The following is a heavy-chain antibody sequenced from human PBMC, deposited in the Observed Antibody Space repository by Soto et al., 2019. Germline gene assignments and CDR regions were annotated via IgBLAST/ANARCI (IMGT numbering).Heavy chain of an antibody. CDR2: IWYDGSNK. CDR3: ARWVSRYLGDAFDI. J-gene: IGHJ3*02. Sequence: PGGSLRLSCAASGFTFSSYGMHWVRQAPGKGLEWVAVIWYDGSNKYYADSVKGRFTISRDNSKNTLYLQMNSLRAEDTAVYYCARWVSRYLGDAFDIWGQGTMVTVSS. D-gene: IGHD3-16*01. CDR1: GFTFSSYG. V-gene: IGHV3-33*01.